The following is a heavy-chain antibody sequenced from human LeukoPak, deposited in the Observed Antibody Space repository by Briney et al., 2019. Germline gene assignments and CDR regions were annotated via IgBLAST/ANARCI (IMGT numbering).Heavy chain of an antibody. Sequence: GGSLRLSCAASGFTFSSYAMSWVRQAPGKGLEWVSAISGSGGSTNYADSVKGRFTISRDNAKNTLHLQMNSLRAEDTAVYYCARGGRDGKSGAFDIWGQGTMVTVSS. J-gene: IGHJ3*02. CDR1: GFTFSSYA. D-gene: IGHD2-21*02. V-gene: IGHV3-23*01. CDR2: ISGSGGST. CDR3: ARGGRDGKSGAFDI.